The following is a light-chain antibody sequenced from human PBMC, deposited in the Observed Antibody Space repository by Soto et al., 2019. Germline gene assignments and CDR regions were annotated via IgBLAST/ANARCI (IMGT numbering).Light chain of an antibody. Sequence: EIVLTQSPGTLSLSPGEKETLSCRASQSVSNNYLAWYQQKPGQAPRLLIYGASSRATGIPDRFSGSGSGTDFTLTISRLEPEDFAVYYCQQYGTSRAFGQGTKV. V-gene: IGKV3-20*01. J-gene: IGKJ1*01. CDR1: QSVSNNY. CDR2: GAS. CDR3: QQYGTSRA.